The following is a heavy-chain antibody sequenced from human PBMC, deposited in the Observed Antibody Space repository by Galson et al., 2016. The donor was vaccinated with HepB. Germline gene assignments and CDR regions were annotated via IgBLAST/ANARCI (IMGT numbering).Heavy chain of an antibody. V-gene: IGHV3-74*01. D-gene: IGHD4-17*01. CDR2: INRDGSNT. CDR1: GFTFSSYW. CDR3: ARGPYGDYVIDY. Sequence: SLRLSCAASGFTFSSYWMHWVRQAPGKGLVWVSRINRDGSNTACADSVKGRFTISRDNAQNTLYLQMNSLRGEDTAVYYCARGPYGDYVIDYWGKGTLVTVSS. J-gene: IGHJ4*02.